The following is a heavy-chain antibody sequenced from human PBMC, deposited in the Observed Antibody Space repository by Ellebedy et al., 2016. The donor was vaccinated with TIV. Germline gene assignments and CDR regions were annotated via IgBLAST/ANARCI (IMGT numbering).Heavy chain of an antibody. V-gene: IGHV3-23*01. CDR2: ISSGGIT. CDR1: GFTFSASG. D-gene: IGHD1-1*01. J-gene: IGHJ6*02. Sequence: PGGSLRLSCAASGFTFSASGMTWARQAPGKGLEWVSGISSGGITYYADSVRGRFTISRDNSKNTLYLQMNSLRAEDTATYYYVKGSGTMDVWGQGTTVTVSS. CDR3: VKGSGTMDV.